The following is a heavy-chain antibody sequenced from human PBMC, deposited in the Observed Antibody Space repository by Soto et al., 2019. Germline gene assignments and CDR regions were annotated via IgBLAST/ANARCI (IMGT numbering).Heavy chain of an antibody. J-gene: IGHJ6*02. CDR3: ARAPVYYYGSGSPPYYYYGMDV. Sequence: GASVKVSCKASGGTFSSYAISWVRQAPGQGLEWMGGIIPIFGTANYAQKFQGRVTITADESTSTAYMELSSLRSEDTAVYYCARAPVYYYGSGSPPYYYYGMDVWGQGTTVTVSS. CDR1: GGTFSSYA. D-gene: IGHD3-10*01. CDR2: IIPIFGTA. V-gene: IGHV1-69*13.